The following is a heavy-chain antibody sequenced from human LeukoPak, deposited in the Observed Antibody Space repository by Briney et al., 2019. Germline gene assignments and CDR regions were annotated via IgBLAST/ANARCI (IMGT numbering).Heavy chain of an antibody. D-gene: IGHD2-2*01. V-gene: IGHV3-30*03. CDR1: GFTFSSYG. CDR2: ISYDGSNK. J-gene: IGHJ4*02. CDR3: ARVVVVPAAMSEPFDY. Sequence: GGSLRLSCAASGFTFSSYGMHWVRQAPGKGLEWVAVISYDGSNKYYADSVKGRFTISRDNSKNTLYLQMNSLRAEDTAVYYCARVVVVPAAMSEPFDYWGQGTLVTVSS.